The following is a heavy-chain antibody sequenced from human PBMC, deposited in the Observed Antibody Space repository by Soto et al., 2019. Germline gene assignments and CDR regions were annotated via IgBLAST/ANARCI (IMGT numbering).Heavy chain of an antibody. Sequence: SETLSLTCTVSGGSISSYYWSWIRQPPGKGLEWIGYIYYSGSTNYNPSLKSRVTISVDTSKNQFSLKLSSVTAADTAVYYWAGGSSSWAHWFDPWGQGTLVTVSS. CDR1: GGSISSYY. CDR2: IYYSGST. J-gene: IGHJ5*02. V-gene: IGHV4-59*01. CDR3: AGGSSSWAHWFDP. D-gene: IGHD6-6*01.